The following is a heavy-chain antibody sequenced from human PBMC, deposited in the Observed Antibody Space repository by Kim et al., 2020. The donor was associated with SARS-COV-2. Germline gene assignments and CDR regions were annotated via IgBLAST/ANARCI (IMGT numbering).Heavy chain of an antibody. CDR2: INHSGST. D-gene: IGHD6-6*01. Sequence: SETLSLTCAVYGGSFSGYYWSWIRQPPGKGLEWIGEINHSGSTNYNPSLKSRVTISVDTSKNQFSLKLSSVAAADTAVYYCAGSSSEGVYYYYGMDVWG. CDR3: AGSSSEGVYYYYGMDV. J-gene: IGHJ6*02. CDR1: GGSFSGYY. V-gene: IGHV4-34*01.